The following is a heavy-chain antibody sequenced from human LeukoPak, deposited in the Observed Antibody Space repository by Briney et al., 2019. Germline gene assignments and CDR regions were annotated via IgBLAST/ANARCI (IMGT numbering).Heavy chain of an antibody. CDR1: GYSFTSYW. V-gene: IGHV5-51*01. CDR3: ARRGGGYCSGDSCYSAPFDY. CDR2: IYPGDSDT. D-gene: IGHD2-15*01. J-gene: IGHJ4*02. Sequence: GESLKISCKGSGYSFTSYWIGWVRQMPGKGLEWMGIIYPGDSDTRYSPSFEGQVTISADKSISTAYLQWSSLKASDTAMYYCARRGGGYCSGDSCYSAPFDYWGQGTLVTVSS.